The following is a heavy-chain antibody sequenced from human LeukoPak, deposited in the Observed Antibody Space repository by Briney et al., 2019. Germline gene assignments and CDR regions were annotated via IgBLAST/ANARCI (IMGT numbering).Heavy chain of an antibody. J-gene: IGHJ4*02. Sequence: SETLSLTCTVSGGSISSYYWSWIRQPPGKGLEWIGYIYYSGSTNYNPSLKSRVTMSVDTSKNQFSLKLSSVTAADTAVYYCARDTWSGSDYWGQGTLVTVSS. CDR3: ARDTWSGSDY. CDR2: IYYSGST. CDR1: GGSISSYY. D-gene: IGHD3-10*01. V-gene: IGHV4-59*12.